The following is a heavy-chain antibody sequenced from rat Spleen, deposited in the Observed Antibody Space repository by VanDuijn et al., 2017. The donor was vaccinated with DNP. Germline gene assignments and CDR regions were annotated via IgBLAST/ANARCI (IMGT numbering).Heavy chain of an antibody. CDR2: ISTGRGTT. CDR1: GFSVSDYY. D-gene: IGHD4-3*01. Sequence: EVQLVESGGGLVQPGRSMTLSCAASGFSVSDYYMAWVRQAQSTGLEWVASISTGRGTTYYRDSVTGRLTISRDNAKNTLYLQMNSLRSEDMATYYCARWYSSGFCFDYWGQGVMVTVSS. J-gene: IGHJ2*01. V-gene: IGHV5-25*01. CDR3: ARWYSSGFCFDY.